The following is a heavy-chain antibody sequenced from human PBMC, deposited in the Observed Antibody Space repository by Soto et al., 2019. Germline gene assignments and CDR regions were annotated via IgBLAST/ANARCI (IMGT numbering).Heavy chain of an antibody. CDR2: LSDSGGSI. V-gene: IGHV3-23*01. J-gene: IGHJ4*02. CDR1: GFTFSSYA. D-gene: IGHD6-13*01. Sequence: GSLRLSCAASGFTFSSYAMTWVRQAPGKGLEWVSGLSDSGGSIYYADSVKGRFTISRDNSMNTLYLQMNTLRAEDTAIYYCAKVSSSWYAGFFDLWGQGTLVTVSS. CDR3: AKVSSSWYAGFFDL.